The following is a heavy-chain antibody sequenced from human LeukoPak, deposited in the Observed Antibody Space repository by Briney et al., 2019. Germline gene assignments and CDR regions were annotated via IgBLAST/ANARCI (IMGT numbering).Heavy chain of an antibody. Sequence: GGSLRLSCAASGFTFSSYEMNWVRQAPGKGLEWISYISSSGSTIYYADSVKGRFTISRDNSKNTLYLQMNSLRAEDTAVYYCAKGGGVYGKLRPYYFDYWGQGTLVTVSS. CDR3: AKGGGVYGKLRPYYFDY. CDR2: ISSSGSTI. J-gene: IGHJ4*02. D-gene: IGHD3-16*01. V-gene: IGHV3-48*03. CDR1: GFTFSSYE.